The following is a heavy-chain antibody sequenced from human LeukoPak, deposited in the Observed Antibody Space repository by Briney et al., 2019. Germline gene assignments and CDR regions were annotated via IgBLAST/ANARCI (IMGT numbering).Heavy chain of an antibody. CDR1: GFTFSSYS. Sequence: GGSLRLSCAASGFTFSSYSMNWVRQAPGKGLEWVSSISSSSSYIYYADSVKGRFTISRDNAKNSLYLQMNSLRAEDTAVYYCARDSNTDHWGVVPAAAYWGQGTLVTVSS. V-gene: IGHV3-21*01. CDR2: ISSSSSYI. CDR3: ARDSNTDHWGVVPAAAY. D-gene: IGHD2-2*01. J-gene: IGHJ4*02.